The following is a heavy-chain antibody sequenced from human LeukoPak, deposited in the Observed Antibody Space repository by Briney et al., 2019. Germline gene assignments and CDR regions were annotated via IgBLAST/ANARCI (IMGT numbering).Heavy chain of an antibody. CDR3: ASQGMLKSGSYYGAFDI. D-gene: IGHD1-26*01. Sequence: GESLKISCKGSGYSFTSYWIGWVRQMPGKGLEWMGIIYPGDSDTRYSPSFLGQVTISADKSITTAYLQWSSLKASDTAMYYCASQGMLKSGSYYGAFDIWGQGTMVTVSS. V-gene: IGHV5-51*01. J-gene: IGHJ3*02. CDR2: IYPGDSDT. CDR1: GYSFTSYW.